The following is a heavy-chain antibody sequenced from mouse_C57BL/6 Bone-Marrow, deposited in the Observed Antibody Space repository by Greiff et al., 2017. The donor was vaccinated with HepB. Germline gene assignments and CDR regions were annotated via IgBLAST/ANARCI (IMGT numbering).Heavy chain of an antibody. CDR3: ARGYGDYGSSYWYFDV. V-gene: IGHV5-17*01. CDR1: GFTFSDYG. D-gene: IGHD1-1*01. J-gene: IGHJ1*03. Sequence: EVHLVESGGGLVKPGGSLKLSCAASGFTFSDYGMHWVRQAPEKGLEWVAYISSGSSTIYYADTVKGRFTISRDNAKNTLFLQMTSLRSEDTAMYYCARGYGDYGSSYWYFDVWGTGTTVTVSS. CDR2: ISSGSSTI.